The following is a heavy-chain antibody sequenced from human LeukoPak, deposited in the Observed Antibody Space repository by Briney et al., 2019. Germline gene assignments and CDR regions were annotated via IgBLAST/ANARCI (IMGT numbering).Heavy chain of an antibody. D-gene: IGHD2-21*02. J-gene: IGHJ1*01. CDR1: GGTFSSYA. CDR2: IIPIFGTA. Sequence: SVKVSCKASGGTFSSYAISWVRQAPGQGLEWMGGIIPIFGTANYAQKFQGRVTITTDESTSTAYMALSSLRSEDTAVYYCACSGGDLEYFQHWGQGTLVTVSS. CDR3: ACSGGDLEYFQH. V-gene: IGHV1-69*05.